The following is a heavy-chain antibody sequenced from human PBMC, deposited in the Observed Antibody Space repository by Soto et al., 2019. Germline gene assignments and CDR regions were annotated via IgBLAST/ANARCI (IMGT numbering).Heavy chain of an antibody. D-gene: IGHD2-2*01. Sequence: QVQLQESGPGLVRPSETLYLICNVSGGPISNYYWSWVRQPAGQGLEWVGRIYSDGATNYSPSLKGRVFMSLDMSGNQFSLQLNSVTAADTAVYYCSRVGCSNSNCQTRGMDVWGQGTTVTVSS. CDR3: SRVGCSNSNCQTRGMDV. V-gene: IGHV4-4*07. CDR1: GGPISNYY. J-gene: IGHJ6*02. CDR2: IYSDGAT.